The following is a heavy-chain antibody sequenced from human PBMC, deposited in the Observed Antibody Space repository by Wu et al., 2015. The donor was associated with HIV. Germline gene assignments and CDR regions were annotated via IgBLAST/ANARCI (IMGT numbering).Heavy chain of an antibody. CDR1: GYTFTSYD. CDR2: MNPNSGNT. CDR3: ARGRPSSGLGTRWFDP. D-gene: IGHD6-19*01. Sequence: QVQLVQSGAEVKKPGASVKVSCKASGYTFTSYDINWVRQATGQGLEWMGWMNPNSGNTGYAQKFQGRVTMTRNTSISTAYMELSSLRSEDTAVYYCARGRPSSGLGTRWFDPWGQGTPGSPSPQ. V-gene: IGHV1-8*01. J-gene: IGHJ5*02.